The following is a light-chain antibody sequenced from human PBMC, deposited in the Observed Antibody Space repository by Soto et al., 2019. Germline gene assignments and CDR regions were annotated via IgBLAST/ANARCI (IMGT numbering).Light chain of an antibody. CDR2: EGG. Sequence: QSVLTQPASVSGSPGPSITISCTGASSDVGSYNFVSWFQQHPGKAPKLIIYEGGKRPSGVSNRFSGSKSGNTASLTISGLQAEDEADYYCCSYAGSSTYVFGIGTKVTVL. V-gene: IGLV2-23*01. J-gene: IGLJ1*01. CDR1: SSDVGSYNF. CDR3: CSYAGSSTYV.